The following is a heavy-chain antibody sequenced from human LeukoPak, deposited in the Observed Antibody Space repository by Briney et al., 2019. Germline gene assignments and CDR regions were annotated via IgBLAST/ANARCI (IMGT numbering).Heavy chain of an antibody. CDR3: ASYSSSWYELGMDV. D-gene: IGHD6-13*01. CDR1: GYTLTELS. J-gene: IGHJ6*02. CDR2: FDPEDGET. V-gene: IGHV1-24*01. Sequence: ASVKVSCKVSGYTLTELSMHWVRQAPGKGLEWMGGFDPEDGETIYAQKFQGRVTMTRNTSISTAYMELSSLRSEDTAVYYCASYSSSWYELGMDVWGQGTTVTVSS.